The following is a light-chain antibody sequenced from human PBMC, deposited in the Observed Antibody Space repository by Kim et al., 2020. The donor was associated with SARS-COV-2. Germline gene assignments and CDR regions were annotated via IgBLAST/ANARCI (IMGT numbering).Light chain of an antibody. J-gene: IGLJ2*01. CDR3: CSYAGSSTV. CDR1: SRDVGGYNY. V-gene: IGLV2-11*01. CDR2: DVN. Sequence: GQSITISCTGTSRDVGGYNYVSWYQQYPGKAPKLMIYDVNKRPSGVPDRFSGSKSGNTASLTISGLQAEDEADYYCCSYAGSSTVFGGGTKVTVL.